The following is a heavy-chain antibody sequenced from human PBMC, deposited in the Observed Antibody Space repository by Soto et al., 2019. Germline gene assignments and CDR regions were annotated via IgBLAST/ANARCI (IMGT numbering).Heavy chain of an antibody. J-gene: IGHJ5*02. Sequence: QIQLVQSGSEVRMPGASVKVSCKASGYIFTTYSITWVRQAPGQGLEWMGWVSASNGKTNYAQKFEDRVTMTTDRSTTTAYMELRSLRSDETAVYYCAREAFGVQASWFDPWGQGTLVTVSS. V-gene: IGHV1-18*01. CDR1: GYIFTTYS. CDR3: AREAFGVQASWFDP. D-gene: IGHD3-10*01. CDR2: VSASNGKT.